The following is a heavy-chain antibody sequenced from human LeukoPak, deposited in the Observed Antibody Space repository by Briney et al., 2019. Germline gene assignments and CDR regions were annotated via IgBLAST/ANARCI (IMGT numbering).Heavy chain of an antibody. Sequence: ASVKVSXKASGYTLTSYDINWVRQAPGQGLEWMGWMNPNSGNTGYAQKFQGRVTMTRNTSISTAYMELNSLRSEDTAVYHCARGLGSVSVLWGQGTPVTVSS. CDR3: ARGLGSVSVL. CDR1: GYTLTSYD. CDR2: MNPNSGNT. D-gene: IGHD3-10*01. V-gene: IGHV1-8*01. J-gene: IGHJ4*02.